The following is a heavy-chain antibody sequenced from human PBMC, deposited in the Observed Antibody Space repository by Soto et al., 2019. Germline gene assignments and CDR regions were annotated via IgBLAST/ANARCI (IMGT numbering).Heavy chain of an antibody. J-gene: IGHJ4*02. Sequence: QVQLVESGGGVVQPGRSLRLSCAASGFTFSSYGMHWVRQAPGKGLEWVAVIWNDGSEKYHADSVKGRFTISRDNSKNTLYLQRNSLRAEDTAVYSCARDTQGRGYDIDYWGQGTLVTVSS. CDR2: IWNDGSEK. V-gene: IGHV3-33*01. CDR1: GFTFSSYG. CDR3: ARDTQGRGYDIDY. D-gene: IGHD5-12*01.